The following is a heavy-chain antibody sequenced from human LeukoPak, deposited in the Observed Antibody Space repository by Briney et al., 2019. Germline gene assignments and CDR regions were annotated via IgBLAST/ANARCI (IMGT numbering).Heavy chain of an antibody. CDR3: ARGYSNMYYFDY. J-gene: IGHJ4*02. Sequence: GASVKVSCKASGYTFTSYGIIWVRQAPGQGLEWMGWISAYNGNTSYAQKLQGRVTMTTDTSTSTAYMELRSLRSDDTAFYYCARGYSNMYYFDYWGQGTLVTVSS. D-gene: IGHD4-11*01. V-gene: IGHV1-18*01. CDR1: GYTFTSYG. CDR2: ISAYNGNT.